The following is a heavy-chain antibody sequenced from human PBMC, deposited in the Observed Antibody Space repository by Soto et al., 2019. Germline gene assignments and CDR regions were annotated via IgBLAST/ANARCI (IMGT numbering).Heavy chain of an antibody. J-gene: IGHJ4*02. D-gene: IGHD3-22*01. CDR2: INQHGDT. V-gene: IGHV4-34*02. Sequence: QVQVQQWGAGLLKPSETLSLTCAVYDESFSDFFWSWIRQPPGKGLEWIGEINQHGDTNYNPSLKSRVTMSVDTSKNQLFLELTSVTAADTAVYYCARRYYYDSSGLTNWGQGTLVTVSS. CDR3: ARRYYYDSSGLTN. CDR1: DESFSDFF.